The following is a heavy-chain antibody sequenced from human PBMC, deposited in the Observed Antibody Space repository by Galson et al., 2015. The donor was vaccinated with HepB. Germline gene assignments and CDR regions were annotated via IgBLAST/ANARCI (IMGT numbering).Heavy chain of an antibody. V-gene: IGHV3-7*01. D-gene: IGHD2-2*01. CDR1: GFIFTNYW. Sequence: SLRLSCAASGFIFTNYWMSWVRQAPGKGLEWVANIAEDGNEKNYVDSVKGRFHISRDNAENSIFLQMNSLRADDTAIYYCAKMPDFDNWGQGTLVTVSS. J-gene: IGHJ4*02. CDR2: IAEDGNEK. CDR3: AKMPDFDN.